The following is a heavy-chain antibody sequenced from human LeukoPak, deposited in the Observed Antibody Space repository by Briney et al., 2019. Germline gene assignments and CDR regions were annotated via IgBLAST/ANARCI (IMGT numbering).Heavy chain of an antibody. CDR3: ARAKGYSYGTILFDY. D-gene: IGHD5-18*01. J-gene: IGHJ4*02. Sequence: ASVKVSCKASGYTFTDYAMHWVRQAPGERLEWMGWINTGKGSTKYSQKFQGRVTITMDTSASTAYMELSSLRSEDTAVYYCARAKGYSYGTILFDYWGQGTLVTVSS. CDR2: INTGKGST. CDR1: GYTFTDYA. V-gene: IGHV1-3*04.